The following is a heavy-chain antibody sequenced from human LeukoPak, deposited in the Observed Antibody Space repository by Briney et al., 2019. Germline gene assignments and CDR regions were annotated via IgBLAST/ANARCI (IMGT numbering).Heavy chain of an antibody. D-gene: IGHD4-11*01. V-gene: IGHV1-2*02. CDR1: GYTFTDYY. CDR2: INPNSGET. CDR3: ARDRDYSNTERGFDY. J-gene: IGHJ4*02. Sequence: VASVKVSCKTSGYTFTDYYIHWVRQAPGQGLEWMGWINPNSGETNSAQKFQGRVTMTGDTSISTAYMELRRVTSDDTAAYYCARDRDYSNTERGFDYWGQGTLVTVSS.